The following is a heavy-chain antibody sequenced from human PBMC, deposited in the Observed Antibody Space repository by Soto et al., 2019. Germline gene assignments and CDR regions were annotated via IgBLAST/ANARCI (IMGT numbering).Heavy chain of an antibody. V-gene: IGHV3-30*18. Sequence: GGSLRLSCAASGFTFSSYGMHWVRQAPGKGLEWVAVISYDGSNKYYADSVKGRFTISRDNSKNTLYLQMNSLRAEDTAVYYCAKDHSDIAVVVAATPVDYWGQGTLVTVSS. CDR2: ISYDGSNK. CDR3: AKDHSDIAVVVAATPVDY. CDR1: GFTFSSYG. D-gene: IGHD2-15*01. J-gene: IGHJ4*02.